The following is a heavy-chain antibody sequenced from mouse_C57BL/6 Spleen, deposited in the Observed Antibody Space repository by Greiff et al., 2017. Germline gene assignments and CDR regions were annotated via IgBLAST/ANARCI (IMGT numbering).Heavy chain of an antibody. Sequence: EVHLVESGEGLVKPGGSLKLSCAASGFTFSSYAMSWVRQTPEKRLEWVAYISSGGDYIYYADTVKGRFTISRDNARNTLYLQMSSLKSEDTAMYYCTRDYGSSPFAYWGQGTLVTVSA. CDR1: GFTFSSYA. CDR3: TRDYGSSPFAY. V-gene: IGHV5-9-1*02. J-gene: IGHJ3*01. CDR2: ISSGGDYI. D-gene: IGHD1-1*01.